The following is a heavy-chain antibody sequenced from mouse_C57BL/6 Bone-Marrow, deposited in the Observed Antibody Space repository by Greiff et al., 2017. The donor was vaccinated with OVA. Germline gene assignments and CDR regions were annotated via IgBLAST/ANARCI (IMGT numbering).Heavy chain of an antibody. J-gene: IGHJ3*01. V-gene: IGHV1-55*01. Sequence: VQLQQPGAELVKPGASVKMSCKASGYTFTSYWITWVKQRPGQGLEWIGDIYPGSGSTNYNEKFKSKATLTVDKPSSTAYMQLSSLTSEDSAVYYCARSDYDGGFAYWGQGTLVTVSA. D-gene: IGHD2-4*01. CDR3: ARSDYDGGFAY. CDR2: IYPGSGST. CDR1: GYTFTSYW.